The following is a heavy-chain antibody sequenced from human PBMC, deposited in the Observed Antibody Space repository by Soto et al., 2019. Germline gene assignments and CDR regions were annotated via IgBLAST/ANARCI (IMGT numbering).Heavy chain of an antibody. J-gene: IGHJ4*02. CDR3: ARSRVTYYYDSSGYFDY. D-gene: IGHD3-22*01. V-gene: IGHV1-46*01. CDR1: GYTFTSYY. CDR2: INPSGGST. Sequence: EASVKVSCKASGYTFTSYYMHWVRQAPGQGLEWMGIINPSGGSTSYAQKFQGRVTMTRDTSTSTVYMELSSLRSEDTAVYYCARSRVTYYYDSSGYFDYWGQGTLVTVSS.